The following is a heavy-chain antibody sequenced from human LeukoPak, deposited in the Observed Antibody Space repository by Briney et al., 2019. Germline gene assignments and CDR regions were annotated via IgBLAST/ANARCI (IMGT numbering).Heavy chain of an antibody. J-gene: IGHJ4*02. CDR1: GFTFSGSA. V-gene: IGHV3-73*01. D-gene: IGHD2-8*01. Sequence: GGSLRLSCAASGFTFSGSAMHWVRQASGKGLEWVGRIRGKANGYATAYAASVKGRFTISRDDSKNTAYLQMYSLQTEDTAVYYCASPYCSDGVCYPGYWGQGALVIDSS. CDR3: ASPYCSDGVCYPGY. CDR2: IRGKANGYAT.